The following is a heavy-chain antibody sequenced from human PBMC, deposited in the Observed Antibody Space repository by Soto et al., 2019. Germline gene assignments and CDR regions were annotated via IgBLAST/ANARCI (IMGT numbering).Heavy chain of an antibody. CDR1: GYTFTSYY. Sequence: QVQLVQSGAEVKKPGASVKVSCKASGYTFTSYYMHWVRQAPGQGLEWMGIINPSGGSTSYAQKFQGRVTMTRDTSTSTVYMELSSLRSEATAVYYCARAAVPAAMLYYFDYWGQGTLVTVSS. D-gene: IGHD2-2*01. J-gene: IGHJ4*02. V-gene: IGHV1-46*03. CDR3: ARAAVPAAMLYYFDY. CDR2: INPSGGST.